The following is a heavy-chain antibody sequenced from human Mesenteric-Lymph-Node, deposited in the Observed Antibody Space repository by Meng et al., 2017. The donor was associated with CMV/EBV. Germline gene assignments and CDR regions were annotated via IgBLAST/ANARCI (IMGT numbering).Heavy chain of an antibody. Sequence: GGSLRLSCAASGFTFSSYEMNWVRQAPGKGLEWVSYISSLGGTKYYADSVKGRFTISRDSAKNSLHLQMNSLRAEDTAVYYCVRGQPGTLYYDNGYFDHWGQGTLVTVSS. D-gene: IGHD3-22*01. CDR3: VRGQPGTLYYDNGYFDH. CDR1: GFTFSSYE. J-gene: IGHJ4*02. V-gene: IGHV3-48*03. CDR2: ISSLGGTK.